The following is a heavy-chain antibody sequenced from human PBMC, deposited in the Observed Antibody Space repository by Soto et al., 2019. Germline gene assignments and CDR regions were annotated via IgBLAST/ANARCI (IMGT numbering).Heavy chain of an antibody. D-gene: IGHD3-10*01. Sequence: SETLSLTCAVSGGSISGWGHSWSWIRQPPGKGLEWIGYIYHTGNTYYNPSLKTRVTISVDRSKNQFSLKLSSVTAADTAVYYCARGSYGSGTYYEDLVFDYWGQGTLVTVSS. V-gene: IGHV4-30-2*01. J-gene: IGHJ4*02. CDR1: GGSISGWGHS. CDR3: ARGSYGSGTYYEDLVFDY. CDR2: IYHTGNT.